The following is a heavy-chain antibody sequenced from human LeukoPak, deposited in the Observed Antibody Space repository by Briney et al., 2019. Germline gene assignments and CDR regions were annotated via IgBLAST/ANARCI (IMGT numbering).Heavy chain of an antibody. J-gene: IGHJ3*01. Sequence: GGSQRLSCAASGFTFRSYWMTWVRQAPGKGLEWVANIKEDGSQKYYVDSVQGRFTISRDNAKNSLYLHMDSLRAEDRAVYYCARIISGIYYGDAFDVWGQGTIVTVSS. CDR1: GFTFRSYW. D-gene: IGHD1-26*01. V-gene: IGHV3-7*01. CDR3: ARIISGIYYGDAFDV. CDR2: IKEDGSQK.